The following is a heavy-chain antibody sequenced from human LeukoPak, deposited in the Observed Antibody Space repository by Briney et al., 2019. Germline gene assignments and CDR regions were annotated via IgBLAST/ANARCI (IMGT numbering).Heavy chain of an antibody. Sequence: GGSLRLSCAASGFTFSDYYMSWIRQAPGKGLEWASYISSSGSTIYYAYSVKGRFTISRDNAKNSLYLQMNSLRAEDTAVYYCARDHTAMVLMGAFDIWGQGTMVTVSS. CDR3: ARDHTAMVLMGAFDI. CDR2: ISSSGSTI. J-gene: IGHJ3*02. CDR1: GFTFSDYY. V-gene: IGHV3-11*01. D-gene: IGHD5-18*01.